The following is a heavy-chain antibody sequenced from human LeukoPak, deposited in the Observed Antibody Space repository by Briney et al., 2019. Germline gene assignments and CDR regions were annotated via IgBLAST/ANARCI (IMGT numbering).Heavy chain of an antibody. CDR2: ISSSSSTI. J-gene: IGHJ1*01. Sequence: GGSLRLSCAASGFTFSSYSMNWVRQAPGKGLEWVSYISSSSSTIYYADSVKGRFTISRDNAKNSLYLQMNSLRAEDTAVYYCAREDSSGWSEYFQHWGQGTLVTVSS. CDR3: AREDSSGWSEYFQH. CDR1: GFTFSSYS. V-gene: IGHV3-48*04. D-gene: IGHD6-19*01.